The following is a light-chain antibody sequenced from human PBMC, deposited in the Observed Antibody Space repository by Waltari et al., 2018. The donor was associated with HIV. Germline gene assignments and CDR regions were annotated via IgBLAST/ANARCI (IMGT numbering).Light chain of an antibody. CDR1: SSDVGGYNL. Sequence: QSALTQPASVSGSPGQSLTISCTGTSSDVGGYNLVSWYQQHPGKAPKLMIYKVSKRPSGVSNRFSGSKSGNTASLTISGLQAEDEADYYCCAYAGSTTYVIFGGGTKLTVL. J-gene: IGLJ2*01. CDR2: KVS. V-gene: IGLV2-23*02. CDR3: CAYAGSTTYVI.